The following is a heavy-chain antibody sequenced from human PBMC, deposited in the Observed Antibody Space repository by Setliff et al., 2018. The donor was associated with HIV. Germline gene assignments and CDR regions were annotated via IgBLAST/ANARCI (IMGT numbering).Heavy chain of an antibody. CDR1: GFTFPDHW. J-gene: IGHJ4*02. CDR3: ARHRVGYSGYAIPILDY. Sequence: PGESLTISCQTTGFTFPDHWIAWVRQLPGKGLEWMGIIYPGDSSTKYSPSFQGQVTISVDKSINTAYLSWSTLKTSDTAMYYCARHRVGYSGYAIPILDYWGQGVRGTVS. D-gene: IGHD5-12*01. CDR2: IYPGDSST. V-gene: IGHV5-51*01.